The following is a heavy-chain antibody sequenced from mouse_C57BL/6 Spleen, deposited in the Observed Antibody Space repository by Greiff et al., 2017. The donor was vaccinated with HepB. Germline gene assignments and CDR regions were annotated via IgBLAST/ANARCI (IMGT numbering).Heavy chain of an antibody. CDR1: GYTFTSYW. CDR3: ARPVTYYAMDY. J-gene: IGHJ4*01. CDR2: IHPNSGST. D-gene: IGHD2-2*01. Sequence: VQLKQPGAELVKPGASVKLSCKASGYTFTSYWMHWVKQRPGQGLEWIGMIHPNSGSTNYNEKFKSKATLTVDKSSSTAYMQLSSLTSEDSAVYYCARPVTYYAMDYWGQGTSVTVSS. V-gene: IGHV1-64*01.